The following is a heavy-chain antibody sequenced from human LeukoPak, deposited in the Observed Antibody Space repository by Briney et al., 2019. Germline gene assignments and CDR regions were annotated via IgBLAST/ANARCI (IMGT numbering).Heavy chain of an antibody. CDR2: ISSGGNT. CDR1: GFTFSTYA. J-gene: IGHJ4*02. CDR3: TKDRRQWVVPYFDS. D-gene: IGHD6-19*01. Sequence: GGSLRLSCAASGFTFSTYAISWVRHTPGKGLEWVSGISSGGNTQYTDSVKGRFTVSRDNSKNTLHLQMDSLRAEDTAIYYCTKDRRQWVVPYFDSWGQGTVATVSS. V-gene: IGHV3-23*01.